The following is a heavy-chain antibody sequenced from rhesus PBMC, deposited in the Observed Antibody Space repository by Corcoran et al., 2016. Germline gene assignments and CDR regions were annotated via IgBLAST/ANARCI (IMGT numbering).Heavy chain of an antibody. J-gene: IGHJ4*01. CDR2: ISNGGGST. V-gene: IGHV3S5*01. CDR3: AKVGDWGDYYVDY. D-gene: IGHD3-34*01. CDR1: GFTFSSYG. Sequence: EVQLVESGGGLVQPGGSLRLSCAASGFTFSSYGMSWVRQAPGKGLEWVSYISNGGGSTYYADSVKGRFTISRDNSKNTRSLQMNSLRAEDTAVYYCAKVGDWGDYYVDYWGQGVLVTVSS.